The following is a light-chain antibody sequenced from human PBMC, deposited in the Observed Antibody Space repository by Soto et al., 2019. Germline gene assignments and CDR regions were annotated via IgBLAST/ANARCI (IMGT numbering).Light chain of an antibody. CDR3: QQCFTTPYT. Sequence: DIQMTQSPSSLSASVGDRVTITCRASQTIYNYLNWYQQKPGKAPKVLIYAASSLESGVPSRFSGRRSGTDFTLTISSLQPEDFATYYCQQCFTTPYTFGQGTRVDI. CDR2: AAS. CDR1: QTIYNY. J-gene: IGKJ2*01. V-gene: IGKV1-39*01.